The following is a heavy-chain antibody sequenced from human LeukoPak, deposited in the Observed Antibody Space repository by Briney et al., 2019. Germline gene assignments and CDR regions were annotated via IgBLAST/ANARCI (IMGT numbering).Heavy chain of an antibody. V-gene: IGHV3-48*04. Sequence: SCRASGGTFSSYSMNWVRQAPGKGLEWVSYISSSSSTIYYTDSVKGRFTISRDNAKNSLYLQMNSLRAEDTAVYYCAKDSYSSSAVTFDYWGQGILVTVSS. CDR1: GGTFSSYS. CDR3: AKDSYSSSAVTFDY. D-gene: IGHD6-6*01. CDR2: ISSSSSTI. J-gene: IGHJ4*02.